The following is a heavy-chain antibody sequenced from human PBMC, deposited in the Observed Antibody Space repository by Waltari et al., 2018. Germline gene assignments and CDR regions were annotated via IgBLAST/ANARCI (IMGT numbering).Heavy chain of an antibody. CDR3: ARVLTGISTHYFDY. CDR1: GGSISSSSYY. Sequence: QLQLQESGPGLVKPSETLSLTCTVSGGSISSSSYYWGWIRQPPGKGLEWIGSIYYSGSTYDNPSLKSRVTISVDTSKNQFSLKLSSVTAADTAVYYCARVLTGISTHYFDYWGQGTLVTVSS. J-gene: IGHJ4*02. D-gene: IGHD3-9*01. CDR2: IYYSGST. V-gene: IGHV4-39*07.